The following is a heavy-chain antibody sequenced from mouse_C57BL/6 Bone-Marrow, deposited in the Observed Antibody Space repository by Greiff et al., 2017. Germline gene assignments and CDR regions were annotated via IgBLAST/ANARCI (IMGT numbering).Heavy chain of an antibody. CDR2: IDPSDSYT. CDR3: ARDYYGSSYRRYFDV. D-gene: IGHD1-1*01. V-gene: IGHV1-59*01. J-gene: IGHJ1*03. CDR1: GYTFTSYW. Sequence: QVQLQQPGAELVRPGTSVKLSCKASGYTFTSYWMHWVQQRPGQGLEWIGVIDPSDSYTNYNQKFKGKATLTVDTSSSTAYMQLSSLTSEDSAVYYCARDYYGSSYRRYFDVWGTGTTVTVSS.